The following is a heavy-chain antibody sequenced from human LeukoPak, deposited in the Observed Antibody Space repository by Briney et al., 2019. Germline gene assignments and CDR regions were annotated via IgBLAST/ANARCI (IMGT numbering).Heavy chain of an antibody. Sequence: GGSLKISFKGSGYSFTSYWIGWVRPMPGKGLEWMGIIYPGDSDTRYSPSFQGQVAVSADKSISTAYLQWSSLKASDTAMYYCARLAQPRWLQSGSDYWGQGTLVTVSS. CDR3: ARLAQPRWLQSGSDY. J-gene: IGHJ4*02. D-gene: IGHD5-24*01. CDR1: GYSFTSYW. V-gene: IGHV5-51*01. CDR2: IYPGDSDT.